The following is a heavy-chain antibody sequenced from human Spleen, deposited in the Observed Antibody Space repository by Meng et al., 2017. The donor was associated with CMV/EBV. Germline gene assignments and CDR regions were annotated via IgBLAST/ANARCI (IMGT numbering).Heavy chain of an antibody. CDR1: GYTFTGYY. CDR2: INPNSGGT. J-gene: IGHJ4*02. Sequence: ASVKVSCKASGYTFTGYYMHWVRQAPGQGLEWMGWINPNSGGTNYAQKFQGRVTMTRDTSISTAYMELSRLISDDTAVYYCARWGGGYCSSTSCYTALFDYWGQGTLVTVSS. D-gene: IGHD2-2*02. CDR3: ARWGGGYCSSTSCYTALFDY. V-gene: IGHV1-2*02.